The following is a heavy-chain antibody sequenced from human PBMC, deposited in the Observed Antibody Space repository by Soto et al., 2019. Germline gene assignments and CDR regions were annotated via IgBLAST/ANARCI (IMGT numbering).Heavy chain of an antibody. J-gene: IGHJ2*01. CDR2: IYYSGST. Sequence: QVQLQESGPGLVKPSQTLSLTCTVSGGSISSGDYYWSWIRQPPGKGLEWIGYIYYSGSTYYNPSLTRRVTISVDTSKNQFSLKLSSVTAADTAVYYCASSPLWFGELRDWYFDLWGRGTLVTVSS. CDR3: ASSPLWFGELRDWYFDL. CDR1: GGSISSGDYY. V-gene: IGHV4-30-4*01. D-gene: IGHD3-10*01.